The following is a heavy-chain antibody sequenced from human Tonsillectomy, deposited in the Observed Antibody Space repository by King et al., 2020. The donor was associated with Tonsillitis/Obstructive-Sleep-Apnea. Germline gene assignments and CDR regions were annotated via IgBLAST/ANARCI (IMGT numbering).Heavy chain of an antibody. CDR1: GYTLTSYG. J-gene: IGHJ4*02. CDR3: ARDSMSHYFDSSTYYTFDY. Sequence: QLVQSGAEVKKPGASVKVSCKASGYTLTSYGISWARQAPGQGLEWMGWISAYNGDTNYAQKLQDKVTMTTDTSTSTAYMELRSLRSDDTAVYYCARDSMSHYFDSSTYYTFDYWGQGTLVTVSS. CDR2: ISAYNGDT. V-gene: IGHV1-18*01. D-gene: IGHD3-22*01.